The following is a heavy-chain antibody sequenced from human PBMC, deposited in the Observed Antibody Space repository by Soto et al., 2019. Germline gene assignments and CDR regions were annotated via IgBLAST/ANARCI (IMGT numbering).Heavy chain of an antibody. CDR3: SAIAVTGTAGSFDF. J-gene: IGHJ4*02. CDR2: INSDGSIT. V-gene: IGHV3-74*01. D-gene: IGHD6-19*01. CDR1: GFTFSSYW. Sequence: GSLRLSCAASGFTFSSYWMHWVRQGPGKGLVWVSRINSDGSITNYADSVKGRFTISRDNAKNTLYLQMNSLRAEDSAMYYCSAIAVTGTAGSFDFWGQGTLVTVSS.